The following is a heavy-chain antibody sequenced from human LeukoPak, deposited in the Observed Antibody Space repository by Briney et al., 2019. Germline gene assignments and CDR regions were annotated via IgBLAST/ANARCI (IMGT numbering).Heavy chain of an antibody. V-gene: IGHV4-59*01. D-gene: IGHD4-17*01. CDR3: ARVGGDYYGGNWFDP. CDR2: IYYSGST. Sequence: SETLSLTCAVYDESFSDFYLNWIRQPPGKGLEWIGYIYYSGSTNYNPSLKSRVTISVDTSKNQFSLKLSSVTAADTAVYYCARVGGDYYGGNWFDPWGQGTLVTVSS. CDR1: DESFSDFY. J-gene: IGHJ5*02.